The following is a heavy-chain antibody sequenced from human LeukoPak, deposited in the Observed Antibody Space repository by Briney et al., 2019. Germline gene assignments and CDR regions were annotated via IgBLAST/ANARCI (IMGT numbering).Heavy chain of an antibody. CDR2: ISAGNT. J-gene: IGHJ4*02. CDR1: GGTFSSYG. Sequence: ASVKVSCKASGGTFSSYGISWVRQAPGQGLEWMGWISAGNTNYAQKLQGRVTMTTDTSTSTAYMELRSLRSDDTVVYYCARVRYFDWLLHPGYFDYWGQGTLVTVSS. CDR3: ARVRYFDWLLHPGYFDY. V-gene: IGHV1-18*01. D-gene: IGHD3-9*01.